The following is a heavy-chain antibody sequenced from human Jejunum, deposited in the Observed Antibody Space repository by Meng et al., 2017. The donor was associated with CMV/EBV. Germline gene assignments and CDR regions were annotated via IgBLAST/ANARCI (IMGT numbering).Heavy chain of an antibody. J-gene: IGHJ6*02. Sequence: MHGVRQVPGKGLEWVSSISYNGITIGYADSVRGRFTIFRDNAKNSLFLQMDSLRAEDTAVYYCARGIRPSNVVGEAPFYYYFGLDVWGQGTTVTVSS. D-gene: IGHD2-8*01. V-gene: IGHV3-9*01. CDR2: ISYNGITI. CDR3: ARGIRPSNVVGEAPFYYYFGLDV.